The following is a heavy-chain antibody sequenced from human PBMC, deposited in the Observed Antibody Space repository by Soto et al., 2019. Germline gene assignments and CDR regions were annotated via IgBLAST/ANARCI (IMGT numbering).Heavy chain of an antibody. V-gene: IGHV3-72*01. CDR1: GFIFSDHP. Sequence: GGSLRLSCAVSGFIFSDHPMHWVRQAPGKGLEWVGRSRNKANSFSTAYAPSVKGRFTISRDDSKSSLYLQMNSLKTDDTAVYYCTRIAYNYGPGDYWGQGTLVTVSS. CDR2: SRNKANSFST. D-gene: IGHD2-21*01. J-gene: IGHJ4*02. CDR3: TRIAYNYGPGDY.